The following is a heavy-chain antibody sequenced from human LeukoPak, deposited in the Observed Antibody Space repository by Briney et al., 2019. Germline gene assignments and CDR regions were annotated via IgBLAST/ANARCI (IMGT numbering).Heavy chain of an antibody. V-gene: IGHV4-39*01. CDR1: GGSISSSSYY. CDR2: IYYSGST. Sequence: SSETLSLTCTVSGGSISSSSYYWGWIRQPPGKGLEWIGSIYYSGSTYYNPSLKSRVTISVDTSKNQFSLKLSSVTAADTAVYYCASIQTHFGVVITHFDYWGQGTLVTVSS. D-gene: IGHD3-3*01. CDR3: ASIQTHFGVVITHFDY. J-gene: IGHJ4*02.